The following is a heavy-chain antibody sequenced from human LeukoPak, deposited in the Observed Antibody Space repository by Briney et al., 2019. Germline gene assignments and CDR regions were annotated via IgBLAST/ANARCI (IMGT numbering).Heavy chain of an antibody. CDR3: AREQIDFRFYYYYMDV. CDR1: GGSISSGDYY. CDR2: IFYRGST. Sequence: PSETLSLTRTVSGGSISSGDYYWSWVRQPPGKGLEWHGYIFYRGSTYYNPSLKSRVTRSINTSKNQFSMKLSSVIGADTAVYYCAREQIDFRFYYYYMDVWGKGTTVTVSS. V-gene: IGHV4-30-4*08. J-gene: IGHJ6*03. D-gene: IGHD3-22*01.